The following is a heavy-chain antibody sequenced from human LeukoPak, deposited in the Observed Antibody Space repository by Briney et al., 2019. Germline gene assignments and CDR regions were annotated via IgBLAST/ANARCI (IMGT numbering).Heavy chain of an antibody. Sequence: ASVKVSCKASGYTFTSYGISWVRQAPGQGLEWMGWISAYNGNTNYAQKLQGRVTMTTDTSTSTAYMELRSLRSDDTAVYYCARSPRYYYDSSGRYYFDYWGQGTLVTVSS. V-gene: IGHV1-18*01. J-gene: IGHJ4*02. CDR1: GYTFTSYG. CDR3: ARSPRYYYDSSGRYYFDY. D-gene: IGHD3-22*01. CDR2: ISAYNGNT.